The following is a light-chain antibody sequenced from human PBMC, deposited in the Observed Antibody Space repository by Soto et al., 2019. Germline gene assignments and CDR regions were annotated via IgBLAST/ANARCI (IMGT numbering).Light chain of an antibody. Sequence: QSALTQPASVTGSPGQSITISCTGTSSDVGGYNYVSWYQQHPGKAPKLMIYEVSNRPSGVSNRFSGSKSGNTASLTISGLQAEDEADYYCCSYTSSITPRYVFGTGTKLTVL. CDR2: EVS. CDR3: CSYTSSITPRYV. V-gene: IGLV2-14*01. J-gene: IGLJ1*01. CDR1: SSDVGGYNY.